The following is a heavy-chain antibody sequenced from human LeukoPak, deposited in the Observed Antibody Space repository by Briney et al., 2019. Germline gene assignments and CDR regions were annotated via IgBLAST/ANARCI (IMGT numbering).Heavy chain of an antibody. CDR1: VGSFSGYY. D-gene: IGHD3-22*01. CDR2: INHSGST. V-gene: IGHV4-34*01. J-gene: IGHJ3*02. CDR3: AKNYYDSSGYPKDAFDI. Sequence: PSETLSLTCAVYVGSFSGYYWSWIRQPPGKGLEWIGEINHSGSTNYNPSLKSRVTISVDTSKNQFSLKLSSVTAADTAVYYCAKNYYDSSGYPKDAFDIWGQGTMVTVSS.